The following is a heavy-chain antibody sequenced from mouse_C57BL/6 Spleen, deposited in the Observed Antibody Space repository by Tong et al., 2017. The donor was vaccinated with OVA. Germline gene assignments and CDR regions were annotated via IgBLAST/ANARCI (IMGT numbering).Heavy chain of an antibody. CDR3: GITTVVDPDY. CDR2: IYPGSGST. D-gene: IGHD1-1*01. CDR1: GYTFTSYW. Sequence: VQLQESGAELVKPGASVKISCKASGYTFTSYWITWVKQRPGQGLEWIGDIYPGSGSTNYNEKFKSKATLTVDTSASTAFMQLSRLTSEDSAVYYCGITTVVDPDYWGQGTTLTVSS. V-gene: IGHV1-55*01. J-gene: IGHJ2*01.